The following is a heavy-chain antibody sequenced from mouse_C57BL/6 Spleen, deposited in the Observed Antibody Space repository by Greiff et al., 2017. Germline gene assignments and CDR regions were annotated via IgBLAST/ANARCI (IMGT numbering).Heavy chain of an antibody. CDR2: IYPRDGST. CDR1: GYTFTSYD. D-gene: IGHD1-1*01. V-gene: IGHV1-85*01. Sequence: QVQLQQSGPELVKPGASVKLSCKASGYTFTSYDINWVKQRPGQGLEWIGWIYPRDGSTKYNEKFKGKATLTVDTSSITAYMELHSLTSEDSAVYCCAREGVDYYGSRGYFDVWGTGTTVTVSS. CDR3: AREGVDYYGSRGYFDV. J-gene: IGHJ1*03.